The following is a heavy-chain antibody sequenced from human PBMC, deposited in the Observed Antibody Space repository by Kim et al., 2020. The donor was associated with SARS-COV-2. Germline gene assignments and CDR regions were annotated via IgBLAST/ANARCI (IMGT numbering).Heavy chain of an antibody. V-gene: IGHV3-7*01. CDR1: GFTFSSYW. CDR2: IKQDGSEK. Sequence: GGSLRLSCAASGFTFSSYWMSWVRQAPGKGLEWVANIKQDGSEKYYVDSVKGRFTISRDNAKNSLYLQMNSLRAEDTAVYYCASRTPKGSRDTAMAPEAFDIWGQGTMVTVSS. CDR3: ASRTPKGSRDTAMAPEAFDI. J-gene: IGHJ3*02. D-gene: IGHD5-18*01.